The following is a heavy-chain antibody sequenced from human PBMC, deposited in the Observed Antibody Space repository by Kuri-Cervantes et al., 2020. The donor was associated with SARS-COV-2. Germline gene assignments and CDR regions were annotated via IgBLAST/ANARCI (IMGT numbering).Heavy chain of an antibody. D-gene: IGHD2/OR15-2a*01. CDR2: IKPNSGST. CDR3: ARPYCTSSTFYDGTFDS. J-gene: IGHJ4*02. V-gene: IGHV1-2*02. CDR1: GCTFTGYY. Sequence: ASVTVSCQASGCTFTGYYMHWVRQAPGQGLAWMGWIKPNSGSTNYAQKFQGRVTMTRDTSISTAYMELNRLRSDDTAVYYCARPYCTSSTFYDGTFDSWGQGTLVTVSS.